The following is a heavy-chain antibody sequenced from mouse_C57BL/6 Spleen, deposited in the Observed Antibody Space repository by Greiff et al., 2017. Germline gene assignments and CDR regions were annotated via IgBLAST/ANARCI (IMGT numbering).Heavy chain of an antibody. Sequence: QVQLKQPGAELVKPGASVKLSCKASGYTFTSYWMQWVKQRPGQGLEWIGEIDPSDSYTNYNQKFKGKATLTVDTSSSTAYMQLSSLTSEDSAVYYCARYVGPYAMDYWGQGTSVTVSS. CDR3: ARYVGPYAMDY. J-gene: IGHJ4*01. V-gene: IGHV1-50*01. CDR1: GYTFTSYW. CDR2: IDPSDSYT.